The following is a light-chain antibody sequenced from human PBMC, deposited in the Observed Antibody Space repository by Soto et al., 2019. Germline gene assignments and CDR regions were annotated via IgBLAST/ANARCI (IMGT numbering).Light chain of an antibody. CDR2: AAS. J-gene: IGKJ1*01. V-gene: IGKV1-39*01. CDR3: QQSFSAPLWT. CDR1: QSISIY. Sequence: DLPMTQSPSSLSASVGDRVTITCRASQSISIYLNWYQQKPGKAPKLLIYAASGLQSGVPSRFSGTGSGTDFTLTISSLQPEDFATYYCQQSFSAPLWTFGQGTKVEIK.